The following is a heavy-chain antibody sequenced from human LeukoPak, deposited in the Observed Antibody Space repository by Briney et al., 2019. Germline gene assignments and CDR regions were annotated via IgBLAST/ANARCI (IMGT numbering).Heavy chain of an antibody. CDR3: ARLDEYSSSSRNYGMDV. CDR1: GGTFGSYG. D-gene: IGHD6-6*01. Sequence: GASVKVSCKASGGTFGSYGISWVRQAPGQGLEWMGGIIPIFGTANYAQKFQGRVTITADESTSTAYMELSSLRSEDTAVYYCARLDEYSSSSRNYGMDVWGQGTTVTVSS. CDR2: IIPIFGTA. V-gene: IGHV1-69*13. J-gene: IGHJ6*02.